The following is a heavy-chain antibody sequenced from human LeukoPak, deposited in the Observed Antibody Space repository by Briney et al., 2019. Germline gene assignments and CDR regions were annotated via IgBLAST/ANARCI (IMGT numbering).Heavy chain of an antibody. CDR3: ARGDSSGYQDCDY. D-gene: IGHD3-22*01. CDR2: IIPIFGTA. CDR1: GGTFRSHA. Sequence: SVKVSCKASGGTFRSHAINWVRQAPGQGLEWMGGIIPIFGTANYAQKFQGRVTITADESTSIAYMELSSLRSEDTAVYYCARGDSSGYQDCDYWGQGTLVTVSS. V-gene: IGHV1-69*13. J-gene: IGHJ4*02.